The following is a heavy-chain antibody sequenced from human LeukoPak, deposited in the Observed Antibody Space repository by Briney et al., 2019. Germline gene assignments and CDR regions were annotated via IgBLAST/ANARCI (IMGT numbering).Heavy chain of an antibody. CDR1: GFTFDDYA. V-gene: IGHV3-9*01. CDR3: AKDGSSGY. D-gene: IGHD3-10*01. Sequence: GGSLRLSCAASGFTFDDYAMHWVRQAPGKGLEWVSGISWNSGSIGYADSVKGRFTISRDNAKNSLYLQMNSLRAEDTALYYCAKDGSSGYWGQGTLVTVSS. CDR2: ISWNSGSI. J-gene: IGHJ4*02.